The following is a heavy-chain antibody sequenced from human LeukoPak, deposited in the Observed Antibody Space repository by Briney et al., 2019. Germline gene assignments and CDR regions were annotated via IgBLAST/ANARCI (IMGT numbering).Heavy chain of an antibody. CDR3: ARVPLIDDLPSSFDY. CDR2: INQSRGT. D-gene: IGHD3-3*01. J-gene: IGHJ4*02. CDR1: GGSFSGFF. V-gene: IGHV4-34*01. Sequence: SETLSLTCAVQGGSFSGFFWTWMRQPPGKGPEWIGEINQSRGTNYNPSLKSRVTISVDTSKNQFSLKLSSVTAADTAVYYCARVPLIDDLPSSFDYWGQGTLVTVSS.